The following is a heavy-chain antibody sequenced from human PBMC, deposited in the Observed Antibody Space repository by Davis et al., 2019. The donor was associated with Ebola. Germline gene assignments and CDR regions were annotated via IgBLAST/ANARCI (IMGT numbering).Heavy chain of an antibody. CDR1: GFSLSTSGVG. D-gene: IGHD2-15*01. J-gene: IGHJ3*02. CDR3: ARDMITVIAAFAFDI. CDR2: IYWDDDK. V-gene: IGHV2-5*02. Sequence: SGPTLVKPTQTLTLTCTFSGFSLSTSGVGVGWIRQPPGKALEWLALIYWDDDKRYSPSLKSRLTITKDTSKNQVVLTMTNMDPVDTATYYCARDMITVIAAFAFDIWGQGTMVTVSS.